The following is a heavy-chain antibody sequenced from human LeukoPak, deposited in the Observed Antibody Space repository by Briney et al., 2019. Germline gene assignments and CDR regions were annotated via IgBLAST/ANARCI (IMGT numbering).Heavy chain of an antibody. V-gene: IGHV4-61*02. CDR1: GGSISSGSYY. CDR2: IYTSGST. D-gene: IGHD4-23*01. J-gene: IGHJ2*01. Sequence: PSETLSLTCTVSGGSISSGSYYWSWIRQPAGKGLEWIGRIYTSGSTNYNPSLKSRVTISVDTSKNQFSLKLSSVTAADTAVYYCAREGGDYGGNSQFWYFDLWGRGTLVTVSS. CDR3: AREGGDYGGNSQFWYFDL.